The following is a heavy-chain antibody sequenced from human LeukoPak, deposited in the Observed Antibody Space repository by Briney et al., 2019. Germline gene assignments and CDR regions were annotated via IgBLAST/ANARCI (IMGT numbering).Heavy chain of an antibody. CDR1: GYTFTGYY. Sequence: GASVKVSCKASGYTFTGYYIHWVRQAPGQGLELMGWINTNTGNPTYAQGFTGRFVFSLDTSVSTAYLQISSLKAEDTAVYYCARDYTIAVGTTTYLQHWGQGTLVTVSS. CDR2: INTNTGNP. D-gene: IGHD1-14*01. V-gene: IGHV7-4-1*02. CDR3: ARDYTIAVGTTTYLQH. J-gene: IGHJ1*01.